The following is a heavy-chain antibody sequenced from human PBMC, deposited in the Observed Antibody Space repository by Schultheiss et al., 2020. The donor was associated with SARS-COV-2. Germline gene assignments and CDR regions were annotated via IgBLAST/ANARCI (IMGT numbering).Heavy chain of an antibody. V-gene: IGHV3-74*01. CDR3: VRDKD. J-gene: IGHJ3*01. CDR2: ISWNSGSI. CDR1: GFTFSSYG. Sequence: GGSLRLSCAPSGFTFSSYGMHWVRQAPGKGLEWVSGISWNSGSIGYADSVKGRFTISRDNAKNTVYLQMNSLRAEDTAVYYCVRDKDWGQGTMVTVSS.